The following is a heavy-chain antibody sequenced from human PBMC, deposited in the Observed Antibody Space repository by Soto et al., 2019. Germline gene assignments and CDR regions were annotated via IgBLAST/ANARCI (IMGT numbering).Heavy chain of an antibody. J-gene: IGHJ4*02. D-gene: IGHD6-13*01. CDR3: ASTGYYSSSWYYCDY. CDR2: INAGNGNT. V-gene: IGHV1-3*01. CDR1: GYTFTTYA. Sequence: ASVKVSCKASGYTFTTYAMHWVRQAPGQSLEWMGWINAGNGNTTYSQKFQGRVTITRDTSASTAYMEMSSLRSEDTAVYYCASTGYYSSSWYYCDYWGQGTLVTVSS.